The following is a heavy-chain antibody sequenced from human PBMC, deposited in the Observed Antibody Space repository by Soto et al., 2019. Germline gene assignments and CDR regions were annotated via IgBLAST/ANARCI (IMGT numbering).Heavy chain of an antibody. CDR3: ARSPLSAAGDLWFQH. Sequence: SETLSLTCTVSGGSVSSGSYYWSWIRQPPGKGLEWIGYIYYSGSTNYNPSLKSRVTISVDTSKNQFSLKLSSVTAADTAVYYCARSPLSAAGDLWFQHWGQRSLVTVPS. CDR2: IYYSGST. CDR1: GGSVSSGSYY. D-gene: IGHD6-13*01. J-gene: IGHJ4*02. V-gene: IGHV4-61*01.